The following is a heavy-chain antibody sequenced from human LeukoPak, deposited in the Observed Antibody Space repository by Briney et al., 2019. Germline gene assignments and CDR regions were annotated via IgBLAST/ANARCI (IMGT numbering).Heavy chain of an antibody. CDR3: ARTLRYRDYYDSSGYQGGLL. V-gene: IGHV1-69*02. D-gene: IGHD3-22*01. CDR2: IIPILGIA. Sequence: SVKVSCKASGGTFSSYTISWVRQAPGQGLEWMGRIIPILGIANYAQKFQGRVTITADKSTSTAYMELSSLRSEDTAMYYCARTLRYRDYYDSSGYQGGLLWGQGTLVTVSS. CDR1: GGTFSSYT. J-gene: IGHJ4*02.